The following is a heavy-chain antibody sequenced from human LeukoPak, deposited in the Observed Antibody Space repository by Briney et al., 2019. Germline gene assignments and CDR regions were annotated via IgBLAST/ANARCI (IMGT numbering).Heavy chain of an antibody. CDR1: GFTFTNYA. Sequence: GRSLRLSCAASGFTFTNYALQWVRQAPGKGLEWVALISVDGSHDYYADSVKGRVSISRDNSNNTLFLQVNSLSPEDTAVYYCARDGDFGGNSRLGFQFWGQGTLVTVSS. V-gene: IGHV3-30*03. D-gene: IGHD4-23*01. J-gene: IGHJ4*02. CDR3: ARDGDFGGNSRLGFQF. CDR2: ISVDGSHD.